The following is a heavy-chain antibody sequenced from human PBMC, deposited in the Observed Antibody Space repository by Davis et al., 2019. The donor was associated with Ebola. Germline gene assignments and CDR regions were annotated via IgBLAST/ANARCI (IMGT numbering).Heavy chain of an antibody. D-gene: IGHD6-19*01. CDR2: ISYDGSNK. V-gene: IGHV3-30*01. Sequence: SCKASGYTFTSYAMHWVRQAPGKGLEWVAVISYDGSNKYYADSVKGRFTISRDNSKNTLYLQMNSLRAEDTAVYYCARDRIQWLEQPLYYYYYYGMDVWGQGTTVTVSS. J-gene: IGHJ6*02. CDR3: ARDRIQWLEQPLYYYYYYGMDV. CDR1: GYTFTSYA.